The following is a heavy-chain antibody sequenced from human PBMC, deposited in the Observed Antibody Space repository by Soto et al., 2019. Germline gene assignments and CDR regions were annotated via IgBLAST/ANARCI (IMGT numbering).Heavy chain of an antibody. CDR1: GFTFSSYS. Sequence: GGSLRPGWAASGFTFSSYSMNWVRQAPGKGLEWVSSISSSSSYIYYADSVKGRFTISRDNAKNSLCLQLTRLGADATAVSSCARYPRVVVFGVVILPPTPSVMYV. CDR2: ISSSSSYI. CDR3: ARYPRVVVFGVVILPPTPSVMYV. J-gene: IGHJ6*01. V-gene: IGHV3-21*01. D-gene: IGHD3-3*01.